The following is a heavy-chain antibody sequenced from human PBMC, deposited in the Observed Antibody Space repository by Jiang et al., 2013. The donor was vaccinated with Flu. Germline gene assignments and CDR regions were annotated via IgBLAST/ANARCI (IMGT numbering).Heavy chain of an antibody. Sequence: LLKPSETLSLTCAVYGGSFSGYYWSWIRQPPGKGLEWIGEINHSGSTNYNPSLKSRVTISVDTSKNQFSLKLSSVTAADTAVYYCARGRGGDIVVVVAATGPFDYWGQGTLVTVSS. CDR3: ARGRGGDIVVVVAATGPFDY. J-gene: IGHJ4*02. V-gene: IGHV4-34*01. D-gene: IGHD2-15*01. CDR1: GGSFSGYY. CDR2: INHSGST.